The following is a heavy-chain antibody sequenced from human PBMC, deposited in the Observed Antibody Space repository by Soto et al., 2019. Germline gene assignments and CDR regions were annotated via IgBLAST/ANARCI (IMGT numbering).Heavy chain of an antibody. CDR3: ARHVSSSPLYFDY. Sequence: GESLKISCKGSGYSFTSYWISWVRQMPGKGLEWMGRIDPSDSYTNYSPSFQGHVTISADKSISTAYLQWSSLKASDTAMYYCARHVSSSPLYFDYWGQGTLVTVSS. CDR1: GYSFTSYW. J-gene: IGHJ4*02. V-gene: IGHV5-10-1*01. CDR2: IDPSDSYT. D-gene: IGHD6-13*01.